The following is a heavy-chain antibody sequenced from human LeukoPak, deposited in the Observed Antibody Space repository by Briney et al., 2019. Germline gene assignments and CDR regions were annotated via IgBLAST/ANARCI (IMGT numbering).Heavy chain of an antibody. CDR1: GFTFSSYS. Sequence: GGSLRLSCAASGFTFSSYSMNWVRQAPGKGLEWVSYISSSSSTIYYADSVKGRFTISRDNAKNSLYLQMNSLRTEDTAVYYCARDIVVVPAAIGYYYYGMDVWGQGTTVTVSS. J-gene: IGHJ6*02. CDR3: ARDIVVVPAAIGYYYYGMDV. D-gene: IGHD2-2*01. V-gene: IGHV3-48*04. CDR2: ISSSSSTI.